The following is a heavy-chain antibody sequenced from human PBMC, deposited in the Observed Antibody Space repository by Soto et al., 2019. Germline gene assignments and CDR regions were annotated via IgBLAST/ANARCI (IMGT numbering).Heavy chain of an antibody. CDR3: AKDYGSGSWSDWFDP. Sequence: SVKVSCKASGGTFSSYAISWVRQAPGQGLEWMGGIIPIFGTANYAQKFQGRVTITADESTSTAYMELSSLRSEDTAVYYCAKDYGSGSWSDWFDPWGEGTLVTVSS. CDR1: GGTFSSYA. CDR2: IIPIFGTA. J-gene: IGHJ5*02. D-gene: IGHD3-10*01. V-gene: IGHV1-69*13.